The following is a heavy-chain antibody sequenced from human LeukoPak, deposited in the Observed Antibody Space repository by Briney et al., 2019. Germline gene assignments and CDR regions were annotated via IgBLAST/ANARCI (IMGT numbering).Heavy chain of an antibody. Sequence: ASVKVSCKASGYIFTDYYMHWVRQAPGQGLEWMGWMHPNRGGTIYAQKFQGWVTMTTDTSISTAYVELSRLTSDDTAVYYCARKRGVGVDANAFDVWGQGTMVTVSS. J-gene: IGHJ3*01. V-gene: IGHV1-2*04. CDR2: MHPNRGGT. D-gene: IGHD3-3*01. CDR1: GYIFTDYY. CDR3: ARKRGVGVDANAFDV.